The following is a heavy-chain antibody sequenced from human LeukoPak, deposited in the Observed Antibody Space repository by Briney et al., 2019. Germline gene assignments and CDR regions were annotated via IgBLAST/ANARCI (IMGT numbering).Heavy chain of an antibody. Sequence: ASVKVSCKASGGTFSSYAISWVRQAPGQGLEWMGRIIPILGIANYAQKFQGRVTITADKSTSTAYMELRSLRSDDTAVYYCARALRTYCTNGVCYTVFDYWGQGTLVTVSS. CDR2: IIPILGIA. CDR3: ARALRTYCTNGVCYTVFDY. V-gene: IGHV1-69*04. D-gene: IGHD2-8*01. CDR1: GGTFSSYA. J-gene: IGHJ4*02.